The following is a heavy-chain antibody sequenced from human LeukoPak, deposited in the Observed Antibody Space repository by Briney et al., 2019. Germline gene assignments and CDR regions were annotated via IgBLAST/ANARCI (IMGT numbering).Heavy chain of an antibody. J-gene: IGHJ6*03. D-gene: IGHD2-2*01. V-gene: IGHV3-30*02. CDR3: AKDSLGYCSSTSCPLRVYYYMDV. CDR1: GFTFSSYG. Sequence: GGSLRLSCAASGFTFSSYGMHWVRQAPGKGLEWVAFIRYDGSNKYYADSVKGRFTISRDNSKNTLYLQMNSLRAEDTAVYYCAKDSLGYCSSTSCPLRVYYYMDVWGKGTTVTVSS. CDR2: IRYDGSNK.